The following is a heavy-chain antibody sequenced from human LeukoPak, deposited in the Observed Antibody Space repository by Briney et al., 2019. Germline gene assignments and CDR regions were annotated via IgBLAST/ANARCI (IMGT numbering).Heavy chain of an antibody. V-gene: IGHV3-30*04. CDR2: ISYDGSNK. J-gene: IGHJ4*02. D-gene: IGHD2-15*01. Sequence: PGRSLRLSCAASGFTFSSYAMHWVRQAPGKGLEWVAVISYDGSNKYYADSVKGQFTISRDNSKNTLYLQMNSLRAEDTAVYYCARDWGYCSGGSCYSFDYWGQGTLVTVSS. CDR1: GFTFSSYA. CDR3: ARDWGYCSGGSCYSFDY.